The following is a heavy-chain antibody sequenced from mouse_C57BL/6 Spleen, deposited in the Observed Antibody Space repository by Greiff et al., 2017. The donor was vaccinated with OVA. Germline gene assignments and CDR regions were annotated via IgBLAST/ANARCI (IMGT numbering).Heavy chain of an antibody. CDR1: GYAFSSSW. Sequence: QVQLQQSGPELVQPGASVKISCKASGYAFSSSWLNWVKQRPGKGLEWIGLIYPGGGDTNYNGKFKGKATLTADKSSSTAYMQLSSLTSEDSAVYFCARSDGSSPYYAMDYWGQGTSVTVSS. D-gene: IGHD1-1*01. CDR2: IYPGGGDT. J-gene: IGHJ4*01. CDR3: ARSDGSSPYYAMDY. V-gene: IGHV1-82*01.